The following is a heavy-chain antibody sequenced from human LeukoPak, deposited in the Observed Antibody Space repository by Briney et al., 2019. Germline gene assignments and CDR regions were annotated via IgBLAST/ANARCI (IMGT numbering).Heavy chain of an antibody. V-gene: IGHV4-34*01. D-gene: IGHD2-2*01. CDR2: INARGDT. Sequence: KPSETLSLTCAVHGWSFNDYYWNWVRQAPAKGLEWGGEINARGDTNYNPSLKSRVTISVDSSKNQFSLTLTSMIAADTAIYYCARGQVPAARGYNWFDPWGQGTLVTVSS. J-gene: IGHJ5*02. CDR1: GWSFNDYY. CDR3: ARGQVPAARGYNWFDP.